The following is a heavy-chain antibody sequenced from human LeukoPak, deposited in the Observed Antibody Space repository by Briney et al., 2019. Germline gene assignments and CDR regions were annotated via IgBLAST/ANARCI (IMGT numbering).Heavy chain of an antibody. D-gene: IGHD3-9*01. J-gene: IGHJ4*02. CDR1: GYSFTSYW. Sequence: GESLKISCKGSGYSFTSYWIGWVRQVPGKGLEWMGIIYPGDSDTRYSPSFQGQVTISADKSISTAYLQWSSLKASDTAMYYCARHYQYYDILTGYYDYWGQGTLVTVSS. V-gene: IGHV5-51*01. CDR3: ARHYQYYDILTGYYDY. CDR2: IYPGDSDT.